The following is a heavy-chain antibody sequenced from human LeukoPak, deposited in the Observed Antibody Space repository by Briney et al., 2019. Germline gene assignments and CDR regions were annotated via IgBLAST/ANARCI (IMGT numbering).Heavy chain of an antibody. V-gene: IGHV1-69*13. CDR1: GGTFSSYA. CDR3: ADLGYDYVWGSYSV. Sequence: SVKVSCKASGGTFSSYAISWVRQAPGQGLEWMGGIIPIFGTANYAQKFQGRVTITADESTSTAYKELSSLRSEDTAVYYCADLGYDYVWGSYSVWGQGTLVTVSS. D-gene: IGHD3-16*01. J-gene: IGHJ4*02. CDR2: IIPIFGTA.